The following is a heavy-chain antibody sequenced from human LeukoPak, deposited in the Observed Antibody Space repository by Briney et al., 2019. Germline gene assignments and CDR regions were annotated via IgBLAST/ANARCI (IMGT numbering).Heavy chain of an antibody. Sequence: GRSLRLSCAASGFTFSSYAMHWVRQAPGKGLEWVAVISYDGSNKYYADSVKGRFTISRDNSKNTLYLQMNSLRAEDTAVYYCAKDGDYWGQGTLVTVSS. CDR1: GFTFSSYA. CDR3: AKDGDY. V-gene: IGHV3-30*04. CDR2: ISYDGSNK. J-gene: IGHJ4*02.